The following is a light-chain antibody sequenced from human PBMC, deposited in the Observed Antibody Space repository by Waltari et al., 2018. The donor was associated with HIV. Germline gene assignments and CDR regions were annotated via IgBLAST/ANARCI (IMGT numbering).Light chain of an antibody. J-gene: IGLJ3*02. V-gene: IGLV1-44*01. CDR2: DTN. Sequence: QSVLTQPPSASGTPGQGVPISCSGTRSNIGTNTVNWYQHLPGTAPKLLIFDTNQRPSGVPDRFSASKSGTSASLVISGLQSEDEADYYCEAWDDSLNGPVFGGGTKLTVL. CDR3: EAWDDSLNGPV. CDR1: RSNIGTNT.